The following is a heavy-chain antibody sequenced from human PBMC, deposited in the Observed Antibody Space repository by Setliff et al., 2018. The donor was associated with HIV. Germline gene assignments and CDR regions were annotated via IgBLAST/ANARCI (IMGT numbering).Heavy chain of an antibody. J-gene: IGHJ4*02. CDR1: GGSFTNYF. D-gene: IGHD6-19*01. Sequence: SETLSLTCAVYGGSFTNYFWSWIRQSPGKGLEWIGTIYHSGGTYYNPSLKSRVTISVDTSNNQFSLRMNSVTAADTAVYYCARRRSSGWYHYFDYWGQGTLVTVSS. CDR2: IYHSGGT. CDR3: ARRRSSGWYHYFDY. V-gene: IGHV4-34*01.